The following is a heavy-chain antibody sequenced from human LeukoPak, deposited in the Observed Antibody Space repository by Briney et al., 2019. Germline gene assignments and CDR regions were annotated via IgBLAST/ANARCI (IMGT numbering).Heavy chain of an antibody. CDR3: ARGHSSGWIDY. V-gene: IGHV4-30-2*01. Sequence: SETLSLTCAVSGGSISSGGYSWSWIRQPPGKGLEWIGEIYHSGSTNYNPSLKSRVTISVDKSKNQFSLKLSSVTAADTAVYYCARGHSSGWIDYWGQGTLVTVSS. CDR2: IYHSGST. J-gene: IGHJ4*02. D-gene: IGHD6-19*01. CDR1: GGSISSGGYS.